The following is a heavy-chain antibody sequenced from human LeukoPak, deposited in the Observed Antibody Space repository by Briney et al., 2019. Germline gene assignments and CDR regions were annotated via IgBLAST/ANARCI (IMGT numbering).Heavy chain of an antibody. CDR2: INHSGST. J-gene: IGHJ6*03. V-gene: IGHV4-34*01. Sequence: SETLSLTCAVYGGSFSGYYWSWLRQPPGKGLEWIGEINHSGSTNYNPSLKSRVTISVDTSKNQFSLKLSSVTAADTAVYYCARGRLVRGIYYYYMDVWGKGTTVTVSS. D-gene: IGHD3-10*01. CDR3: ARGRLVRGIYYYYMDV. CDR1: GGSFSGYY.